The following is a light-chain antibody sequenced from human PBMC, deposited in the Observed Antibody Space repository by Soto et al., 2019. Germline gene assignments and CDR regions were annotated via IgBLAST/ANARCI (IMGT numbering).Light chain of an antibody. V-gene: IGKV3-15*01. J-gene: IGKJ1*01. CDR2: GAS. CDR1: QSVSNN. Sequence: EIVMTQSPATLSVSPGERATLSCRASQSVSNNLAWYQQKPGQAPRLLIYGASTRATGIPARFSGSGSGTEFTLTISSLQSEDSAVYYCQHYNNWPPWTFGQGTKVEIK. CDR3: QHYNNWPPWT.